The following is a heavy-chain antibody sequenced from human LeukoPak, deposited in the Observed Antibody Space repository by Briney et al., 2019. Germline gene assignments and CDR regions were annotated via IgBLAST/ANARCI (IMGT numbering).Heavy chain of an antibody. V-gene: IGHV4-59*01. D-gene: IGHD6-19*01. CDR1: GGSISSYY. J-gene: IGHJ5*02. CDR3: ARVSSSGWYNWFDP. CDR2: IYYSGST. Sequence: SETLSLTCTVSGGSISSYYWSWIRQPPGKGLEWIGYIYYSGSTNYNPSLKSRVTISVDTSKYQFSLKLSSVTAADTAVYYCARVSSSGWYNWFDPWGQGTLATVSS.